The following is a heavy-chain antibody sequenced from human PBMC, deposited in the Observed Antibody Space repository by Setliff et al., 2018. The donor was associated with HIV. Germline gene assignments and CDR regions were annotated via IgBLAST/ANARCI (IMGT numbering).Heavy chain of an antibody. Sequence: SETLSLTCFVSGVSISDHYWGWIRQSPGGGLEWIGFIFSSGSTKYNPSLQSRVTMSIDTSKNQFSLKLSSVTAADTAVYYCARGLSFYDPGGFDYWGQGTLVTVSS. V-gene: IGHV4-4*09. J-gene: IGHJ4*02. CDR3: ARGLSFYDPGGFDY. D-gene: IGHD3-22*01. CDR2: IFSSGST. CDR1: GVSISDHY.